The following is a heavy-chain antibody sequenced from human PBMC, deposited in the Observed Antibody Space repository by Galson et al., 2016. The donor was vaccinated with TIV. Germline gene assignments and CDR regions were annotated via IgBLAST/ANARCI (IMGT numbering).Heavy chain of an antibody. CDR2: IYSGGDT. Sequence: SLRLSCAVSGFTVNAYHMSWVRQAPGKGLEWVSVIYSGGDTYYSDSVKGRFTISRDNSKNTVHLQMNSLRVEDMAVYYCARKDSSVHGDLRDAFDVWGQGTMVPVSS. CDR3: ARKDSSVHGDLRDAFDV. J-gene: IGHJ3*01. V-gene: IGHV3-53*01. D-gene: IGHD4-17*01. CDR1: GFTVNAYH.